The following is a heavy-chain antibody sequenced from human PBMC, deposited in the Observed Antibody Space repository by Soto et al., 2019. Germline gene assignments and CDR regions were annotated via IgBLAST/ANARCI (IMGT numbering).Heavy chain of an antibody. CDR3: ARGLGP. CDR1: GDSITSGVHY. D-gene: IGHD3-10*01. Sequence: PSETLSLTCTVSGDSITSGVHYWSWIRQPPGKGLEWIGYIYHYGSTYYNPSLKSRVTISVDRSKNQFSLKLSSVTAADTAVYYCARGLGPWGQGTLVTVSS. CDR2: IYHYGST. V-gene: IGHV4-30-2*01. J-gene: IGHJ5*02.